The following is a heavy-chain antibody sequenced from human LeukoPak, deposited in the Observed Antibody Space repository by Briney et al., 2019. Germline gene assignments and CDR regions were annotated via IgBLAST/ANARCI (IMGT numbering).Heavy chain of an antibody. D-gene: IGHD2-21*02. V-gene: IGHV4-39*07. J-gene: IGHJ4*02. Sequence: PSETLSLTCDVSGGSITSDGSFWALIRQPPGKGLEWIGSVSSSGSTSYNPSLESRVTMSVDMSKNQFSLKLSSVTAADTAVYYCARDPDGVTTGDYWGQGTLVTVSS. CDR3: ARDPDGVTTGDY. CDR1: GGSITSDGSF. CDR2: VSSSGST.